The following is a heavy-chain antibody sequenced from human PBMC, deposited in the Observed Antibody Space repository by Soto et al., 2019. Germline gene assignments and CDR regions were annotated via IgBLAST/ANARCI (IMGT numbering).Heavy chain of an antibody. J-gene: IGHJ5*02. CDR3: ARWWSGSRQGFDP. CDR1: GGSISSGDYY. Sequence: QVQLQESGPGLVKPSQTLSLTCTVSGGSISSGDYYWSWIRQHPGKGLEWIGYIYYSGSTYYNPSLKSRVTISVDTSKNQFSLKLISVTAADTAGYYCARWWSGSRQGFDPWGQGTLVTVSS. CDR2: IYYSGST. V-gene: IGHV4-31*03. D-gene: IGHD3-3*01.